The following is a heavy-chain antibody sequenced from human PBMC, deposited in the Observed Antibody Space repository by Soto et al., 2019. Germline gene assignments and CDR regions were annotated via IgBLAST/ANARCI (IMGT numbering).Heavy chain of an antibody. V-gene: IGHV3-23*01. CDR1: GFTFSNYA. CDR3: TKNYYFDS. J-gene: IGHJ4*02. Sequence: VQLLESGGGLVQPGGSLRLSCAASGFTFSNYAMSWVRQAPGKALEWVSSINIVGGNTNYADSVRGRFTMSRDDSKNTVFLQMNSLRAEDTAIYYCTKNYYFDSWVQGTLITVSS. CDR2: INIVGGNT.